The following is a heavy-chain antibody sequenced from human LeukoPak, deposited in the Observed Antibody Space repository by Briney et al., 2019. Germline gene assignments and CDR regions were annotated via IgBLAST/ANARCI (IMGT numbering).Heavy chain of an antibody. V-gene: IGHV3-23*01. CDR3: AKSKDYGDYGNPFDY. CDR2: ISGSGGST. Sequence: GGSLRLSCAASGFTFSSYAMSWVRQAPGKWLEWVSAISGSGGSTYYADSVKGRFTISRDNSKNTLYLQMNSLRAKDTAVYYCAKSKDYGDYGNPFDYWGQGTLVTVSS. D-gene: IGHD4-17*01. CDR1: GFTFSSYA. J-gene: IGHJ4*02.